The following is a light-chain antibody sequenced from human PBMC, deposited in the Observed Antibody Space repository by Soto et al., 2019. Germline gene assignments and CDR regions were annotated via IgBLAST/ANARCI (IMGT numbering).Light chain of an antibody. Sequence: EIVMTQSPAALSVSRGERATRSCRARQSVSSSLAWYQQKPGQAPRLLIYGASTRATGIPARFSGSGSGTEFTLTISSLQSEDFAVYYCQQYNNWPRTFGQGTKVDIK. V-gene: IGKV3-15*01. CDR1: QSVSSS. CDR2: GAS. J-gene: IGKJ1*01. CDR3: QQYNNWPRT.